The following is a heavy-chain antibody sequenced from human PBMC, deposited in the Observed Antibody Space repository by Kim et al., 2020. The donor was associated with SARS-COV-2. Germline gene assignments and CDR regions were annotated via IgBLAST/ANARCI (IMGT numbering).Heavy chain of an antibody. CDR2: IIPIFGTA. CDR1: GGTFNSFV. V-gene: IGHV1-69*06. CDR3: ASRCGGDCYFPYFDY. D-gene: IGHD2-21*02. Sequence: SVKVSCKASGGTFNSFVINWVRQAPGQGLEWMGGIIPIFGTANYAQKFQGRVTVTAVKSTRTAYMELSSLRSEDTAMYYCASRCGGDCYFPYFDYWGQGTLLTVSS. J-gene: IGHJ4*02.